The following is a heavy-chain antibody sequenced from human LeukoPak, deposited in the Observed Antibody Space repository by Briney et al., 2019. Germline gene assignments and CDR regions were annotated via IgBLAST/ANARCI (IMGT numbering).Heavy chain of an antibody. J-gene: IGHJ4*02. V-gene: IGHV3-30*02. CDR1: GFTFSSYG. CDR2: IRYDGSNK. D-gene: IGHD4-17*01. CDR3: AKDEAPYGDYRYSFDY. Sequence: PGGSLRLSCVASGFTFSSYGMHWVRQAPGKGLEWVAFIRYDGSNKYYADSVKGRFTISRDNSKNTLYLQMNSLRAEDTAVYYCAKDEAPYGDYRYSFDYWGQGTLVTVSS.